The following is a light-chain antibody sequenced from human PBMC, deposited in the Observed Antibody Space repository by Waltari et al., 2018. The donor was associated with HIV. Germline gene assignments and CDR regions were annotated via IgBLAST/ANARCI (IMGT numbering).Light chain of an antibody. CDR3: QSADSSGNWL. CDR1: ALSKQQ. CDR2: KDT. J-gene: IGLJ3*02. Sequence: SYELTQPPSVSVSPGQTARLTCSGDALSKQQAYWYQQKPGQAPVVVIYKDTRKSSGIPERFSGSTSGTTVTLTISGVQAEDEADYYCQSADSSGNWLFGGGTKLTVV. V-gene: IGLV3-25*03.